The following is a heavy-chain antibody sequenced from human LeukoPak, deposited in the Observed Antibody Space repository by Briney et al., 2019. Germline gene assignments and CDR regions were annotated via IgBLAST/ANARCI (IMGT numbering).Heavy chain of an antibody. Sequence: WISYIYPNSGATKYAQKFQGRGTMTRERAISTAYMELSGLRSDDTAVYYCGTLLSNGPFDYWGQGSLVTVSS. CDR2: IYPNSGAT. CDR3: GTLLSNGPFDY. J-gene: IGHJ4*02. V-gene: IGHV1-2*02.